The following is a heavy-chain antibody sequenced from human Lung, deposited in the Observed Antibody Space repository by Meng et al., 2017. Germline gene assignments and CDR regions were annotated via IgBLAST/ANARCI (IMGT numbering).Heavy chain of an antibody. CDR1: GFTLGTFG. V-gene: IGHV3-33*01. Sequence: VVLVVCGGGVCQPGKYLRRSYAEFGFTLGTFGLHWVRQAPGKGLEWLAIIWFDGSKAYYADSVKGRFTISRDNSKNTVYLQMNSLRGEDTAVYYCTRDQLWFGDFDYWGQGTLVTVSS. CDR3: TRDQLWFGDFDY. CDR2: IWFDGSKA. D-gene: IGHD3-10*01. J-gene: IGHJ4*02.